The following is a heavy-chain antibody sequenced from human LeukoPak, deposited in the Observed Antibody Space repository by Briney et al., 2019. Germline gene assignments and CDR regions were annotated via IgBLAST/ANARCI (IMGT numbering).Heavy chain of an antibody. Sequence: GGSLKISCKGSGYSFVTYWIGWVRQMPGKGLEWMGIIYPGNSDTRYSPSFQGQVTISADTSISTAYLQWGSLKASDTAMYYCVRLSVSGFDYWGQGTLVTVSS. CDR3: VRLSVSGFDY. CDR2: IYPGNSDT. J-gene: IGHJ4*02. D-gene: IGHD1-26*01. V-gene: IGHV5-51*01. CDR1: GYSFVTYW.